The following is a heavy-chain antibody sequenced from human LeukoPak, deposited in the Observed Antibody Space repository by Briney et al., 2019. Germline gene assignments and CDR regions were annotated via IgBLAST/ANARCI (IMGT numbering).Heavy chain of an antibody. J-gene: IGHJ5*02. CDR3: ARRGNCDSSSYRRWIDP. D-gene: IGHD2-2*01. CDR2: IYPDDSDT. V-gene: IGHV5-51*01. Sequence: GESLKISCKGSGYSFTNYWIGWVRQMPGKGLEWMGIIYPDDSDTRYSPSFQGQVTISADKSISTAYLQWSSLKASDTAMYYCARRGNCDSSSYRRWIDPWGQGTLVTVSS. CDR1: GYSFTNYW.